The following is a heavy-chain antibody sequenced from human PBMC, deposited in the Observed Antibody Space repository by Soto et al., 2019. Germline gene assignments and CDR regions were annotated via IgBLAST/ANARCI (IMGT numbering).Heavy chain of an antibody. J-gene: IGHJ3*02. CDR3: AKHIAGSGSTDAFDI. CDR2: IWYDGSNK. Sequence: GGSLRLSCAASGFTFSSYGMHWVRQAPGKGLEWVAVIWYDGSNKYYADSVKGRFTISRDNSKNTLYLQMNSLRAEDKAVYYCAKHIAGSGSTDAFDIWGQGTMVTVSS. D-gene: IGHD3-10*01. V-gene: IGHV3-33*06. CDR1: GFTFSSYG.